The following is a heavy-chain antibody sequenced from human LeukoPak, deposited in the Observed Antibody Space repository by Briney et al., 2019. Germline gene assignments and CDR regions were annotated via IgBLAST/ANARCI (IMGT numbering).Heavy chain of an antibody. CDR2: IYYSGST. D-gene: IGHD6-13*01. Sequence: SETLSLTCTVSGGSISSSSYYWGWIRQPPGKGLEWTGSIYYSGSTYYNPSLKSRVTISVDTSKNQFSLKLSSVTAADTAVYYCARDPVAAAGTDYYYGMDVWGQGTTVTVSS. CDR1: GGSISSSSYY. V-gene: IGHV4-39*07. J-gene: IGHJ6*02. CDR3: ARDPVAAAGTDYYYGMDV.